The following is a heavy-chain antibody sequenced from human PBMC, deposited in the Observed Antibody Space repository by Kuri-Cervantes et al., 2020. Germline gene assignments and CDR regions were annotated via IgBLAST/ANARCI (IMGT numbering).Heavy chain of an antibody. V-gene: IGHV1-8*01. CDR1: GYTFTSYD. D-gene: IGHD3-3*01. J-gene: IGHJ6*02. CDR3: ANLGTIFGVVRPLSYYYGMDV. CDR2: MNHNSGNT. Sequence: ASVKVSCKASGYTFTSYDINWVRQATGQGLEWMGWMNHNSGNTGYAQKFQGRVTMTRNTSISTAYMELSSLRSEDTAVYYCANLGTIFGVVRPLSYYYGMDVWGQGTTVTVSS.